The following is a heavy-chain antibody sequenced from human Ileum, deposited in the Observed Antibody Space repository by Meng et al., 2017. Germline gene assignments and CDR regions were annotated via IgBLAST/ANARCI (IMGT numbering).Heavy chain of an antibody. CDR3: ARHDVVPVIRHGFDP. D-gene: IGHD3-10*01. J-gene: IGHJ5*02. V-gene: IGHV4-59*08. CDR1: GGSISNYY. CDR2: IHNSETT. Sequence: QVQLQESGPGLVKPSETLSLTCTVSGGSISNYYWSWIRQPPGKGLEWIGYIHNSETTKYSPSLKSRVTISEDTSKNQFSLKLSSVTAADTAVYYCARHDVVPVIRHGFDPWGQGTLVTVSS.